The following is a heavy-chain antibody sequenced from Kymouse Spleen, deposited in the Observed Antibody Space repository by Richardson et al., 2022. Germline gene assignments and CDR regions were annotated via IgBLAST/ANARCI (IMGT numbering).Heavy chain of an antibody. J-gene: IGHJ4*02. CDR2: INHSGST. CDR3: ARGNTAMAFFDY. CDR1: GGSFSGYY. V-gene: IGHV4-34*01. D-gene: IGHD5-18,IGHD5-18*01. Sequence: QVQLQQWGAGLLKPSETLSLTCAVYGGSFSGYYWSWIRQPPGKGLEWIGEINHSGSTNYNPSLKSRVTISVDTSKNQFSLKLSSVTAADTAVYYCARGNTAMAFFDYWGQGTLVTVSS.